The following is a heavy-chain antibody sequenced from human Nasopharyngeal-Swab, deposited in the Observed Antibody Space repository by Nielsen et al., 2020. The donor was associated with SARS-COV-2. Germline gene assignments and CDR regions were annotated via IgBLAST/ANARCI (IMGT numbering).Heavy chain of an antibody. CDR3: ASQERGGSGSS. J-gene: IGHJ4*02. Sequence: ASLKISCTASGFNFSSFWMSWFRQAPGKGLEWVANMKQDGSVKYYLDSVKGRFTISRDNAKNSLFLEMNSLRAEDTAVYYCASQERGGSGSSWGRGTLVTVSS. V-gene: IGHV3-7*01. CDR1: GFNFSSFW. D-gene: IGHD3-10*01. CDR2: MKQDGSVK.